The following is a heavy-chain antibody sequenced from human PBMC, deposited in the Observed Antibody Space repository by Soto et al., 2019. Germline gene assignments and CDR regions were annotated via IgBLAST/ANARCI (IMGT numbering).Heavy chain of an antibody. D-gene: IGHD3-10*01. CDR2: ISYDGSNK. Sequence: PGGSLRLSCAASGFTFSSYAMHWVRQAPGKGLEWVAVISYDGSNKYYADSVKGRFTISRDNSKNTLYLQMNSLRAEGTAVYYCARDRSGSYYNELDYWGQGTLVTVSS. V-gene: IGHV3-30-3*01. J-gene: IGHJ4*02. CDR1: GFTFSSYA. CDR3: ARDRSGSYYNELDY.